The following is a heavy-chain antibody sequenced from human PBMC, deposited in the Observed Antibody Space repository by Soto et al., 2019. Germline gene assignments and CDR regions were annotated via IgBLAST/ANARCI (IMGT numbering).Heavy chain of an antibody. J-gene: IGHJ6*02. CDR3: ARLRHPNGRYDFWIRSLVRVGMDV. V-gene: IGHV4-39*01. Sequence: PESLLVTCTVSGGSIRSRSSYWGWIGQPPGKGLVWLGSIYYSGSTTSNPSLQSRVTISVDTSKHQFALKLSSVPAADTAVYYCARLRHPNGRYDFWIRSLVRVGMDVWGQWTSVT. D-gene: IGHD3-3*01. CDR2: IYYSGST. CDR1: GGSIRSRSSY.